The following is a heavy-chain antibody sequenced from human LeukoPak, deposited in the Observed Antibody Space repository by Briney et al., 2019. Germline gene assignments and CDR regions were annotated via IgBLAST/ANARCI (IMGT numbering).Heavy chain of an antibody. V-gene: IGHV3-21*04. J-gene: IGHJ3*02. CDR2: ISSTSSYI. Sequence: PGGSLRLSCVVSGFTFSSYSMNWVRQAPGKGLDWVSSISSTSSYIYYADSVKGRFTISRDNSKNTLYLQMNSLRAEDTAVFYCAKDRDDYVWGSYLGAFDIWGQGTMVTVSS. CDR1: GFTFSSYS. CDR3: AKDRDDYVWGSYLGAFDI. D-gene: IGHD3-16*01.